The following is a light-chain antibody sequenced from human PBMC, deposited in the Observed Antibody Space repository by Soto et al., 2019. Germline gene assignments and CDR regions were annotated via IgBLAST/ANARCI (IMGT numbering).Light chain of an antibody. CDR2: GAS. J-gene: IGKJ1*01. CDR3: QQYGSLSWT. CDR1: QSVSSNY. Sequence: DIVLTQSPGTLSVSPGDRATLSCRASQSVSSNYLACHQQRAGQAPRLLIYGASTRATVIPGRFSGSGSGTYFPLTISRLEPEDFAVYYCQQYGSLSWTFGQGTKVEIK. V-gene: IGKV3-20*01.